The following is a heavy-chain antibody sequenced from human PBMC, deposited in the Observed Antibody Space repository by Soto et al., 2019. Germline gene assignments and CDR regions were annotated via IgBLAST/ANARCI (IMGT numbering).Heavy chain of an antibody. V-gene: IGHV4-59*01. Sequence: SETLSLTCTVSGGSISSNYWTWIRQPPGKGLEWIGYVYSSGSTNYNPSLKSRVTISEDTSKSQFSLKVNSMTAADTAVYYCARYRREAVAGYTLDNWGQGILVTVSS. D-gene: IGHD6-13*01. CDR3: ARYRREAVAGYTLDN. CDR2: VYSSGST. CDR1: GGSISSNY. J-gene: IGHJ4*02.